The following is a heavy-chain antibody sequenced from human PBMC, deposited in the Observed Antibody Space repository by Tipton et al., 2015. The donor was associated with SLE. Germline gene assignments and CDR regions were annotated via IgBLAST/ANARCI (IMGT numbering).Heavy chain of an antibody. CDR3: AKEEYYYDSSGYSGWYFDL. D-gene: IGHD3-22*01. Sequence: QLVQSGGGVVQPGRSLRLSCAASGFTFSSYAMHWVRQASGKGLEWVAVISYDGSNKYYADSVKGRFTISRDNSKNTLYLQMNSLRAEDTAVYYCAKEEYYYDSSGYSGWYFDLWGRGTLVTVSS. CDR1: GFTFSSYA. CDR2: ISYDGSNK. V-gene: IGHV3-30-3*01. J-gene: IGHJ2*01.